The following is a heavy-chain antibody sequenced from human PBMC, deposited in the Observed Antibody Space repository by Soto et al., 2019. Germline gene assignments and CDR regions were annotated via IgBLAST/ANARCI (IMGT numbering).Heavy chain of an antibody. D-gene: IGHD1-1*01. J-gene: IGHJ4*02. Sequence: SDTLSLTCTVSGGSLSSYYWSWIRQPPGKGLEWIGYIYYSGSTNYNPSLKSRVTISVDTSKNQFSLKLSSVTAADTAVYYCARVYATGTTPDYFDYWGQGTLVIVSS. CDR3: ARVYATGTTPDYFDY. CDR1: GGSLSSYY. CDR2: IYYSGST. V-gene: IGHV4-59*08.